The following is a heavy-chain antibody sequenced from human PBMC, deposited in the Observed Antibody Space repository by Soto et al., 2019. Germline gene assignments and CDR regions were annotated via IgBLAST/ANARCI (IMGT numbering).Heavy chain of an antibody. Sequence: EVQLLESGGGLVQPGGSRRLSCAVSGITFSSYAMSWVRQAPGKGLEWVSGVSGDTGSTFYADSVKGRCIVSRDNSKNTLYLNMNSLRADDTAVYYCAKDGSGSYQPTFFDYWGQGTLVTVSS. CDR2: VSGDTGST. CDR3: AKDGSGSYQPTFFDY. CDR1: GITFSSYA. D-gene: IGHD1-26*01. V-gene: IGHV3-23*01. J-gene: IGHJ4*02.